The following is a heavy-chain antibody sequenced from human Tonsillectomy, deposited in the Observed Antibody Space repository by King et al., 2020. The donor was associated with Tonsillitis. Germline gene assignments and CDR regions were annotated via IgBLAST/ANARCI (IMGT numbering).Heavy chain of an antibody. V-gene: IGHV3-15*01. CDR2: IKSKTDGGTT. J-gene: IGHJ4*02. Sequence: VQLVESGGGLVKPGGSLRLSCAASGYTFSNAWMSWVRQAPGKGLEWVGRIKSKTDGGTTDYAAPVKGKFTISRDDSKNTLYLQMNSLKTEDTAVYHCTTRGRDCSGGSCYFVDYWGQGTLVTVSS. CDR3: TTRGRDCSGGSCYFVDY. D-gene: IGHD2-15*01. CDR1: GYTFSNAW.